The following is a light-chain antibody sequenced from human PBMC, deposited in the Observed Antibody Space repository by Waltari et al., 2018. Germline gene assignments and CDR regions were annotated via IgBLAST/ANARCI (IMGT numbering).Light chain of an antibody. CDR3: QSYDTSLSVV. J-gene: IGLJ2*01. CDR1: DANTGAGYD. V-gene: IGLV1-40*01. Sequence: QSVLTHPLSVSRAPGVRVSIPCSGTDANTGAGYDVHWYRQLPGQAPTLLIYGVSTRPPGVSDRFSGSKFGTSASLAIGGLQADDEADYYCQSYDTSLSVVFGGGTKLTVL. CDR2: GVS.